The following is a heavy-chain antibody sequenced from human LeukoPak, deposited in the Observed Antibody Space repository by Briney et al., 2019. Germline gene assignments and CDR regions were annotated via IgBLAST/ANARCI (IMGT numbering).Heavy chain of an antibody. V-gene: IGHV3-9*01. CDR1: GFTFDDYA. Sequence: GGSLRLSCAASGFTFDDYAMDWVRQAPGKGLEWVSGISWNSGDIGYADSVKGRFTISRDNAKNSPYLQMYSLRAEDTAFYYCAKASGAYYDTSGFDCWGQGTLVTVSS. CDR3: AKASGAYYDTSGFDC. D-gene: IGHD3-22*01. J-gene: IGHJ4*02. CDR2: ISWNSGDI.